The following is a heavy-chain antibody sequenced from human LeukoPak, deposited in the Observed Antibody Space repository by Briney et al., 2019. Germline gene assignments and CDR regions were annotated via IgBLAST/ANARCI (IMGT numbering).Heavy chain of an antibody. CDR2: ISGSGGST. CDR1: GFTFSSYA. CDR3: AKDPSGCSSTSCYGGTAFDI. D-gene: IGHD2-2*01. Sequence: LSGGSLRLSCAASGFTFSSYAMSWVRQAPGKGLEWVSAISGSGGSTYYADSVKGRFTISRDNSKNTLYLQMNSLRAEDTAVYYCAKDPSGCSSTSCYGGTAFDIWDQGTMVTVSS. V-gene: IGHV3-23*01. J-gene: IGHJ3*02.